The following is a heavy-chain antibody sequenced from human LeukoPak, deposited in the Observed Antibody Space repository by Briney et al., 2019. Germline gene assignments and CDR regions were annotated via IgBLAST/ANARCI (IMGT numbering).Heavy chain of an antibody. CDR3: ARTVGAIDY. J-gene: IGHJ4*02. Sequence: SETLSLTCAVYGGSFSGYYWSWIRQPPGKGLEWTGEINHSGSTNYNPSLKSRVTISVDTSKNQFSLKLSSVTAADTAVYYCARTVGAIDYWGQGTLVTVSS. D-gene: IGHD1-26*01. CDR1: GGSFSGYY. V-gene: IGHV4-34*01. CDR2: INHSGST.